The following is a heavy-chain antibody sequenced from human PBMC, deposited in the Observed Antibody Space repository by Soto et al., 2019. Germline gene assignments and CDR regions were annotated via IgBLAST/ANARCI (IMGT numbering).Heavy chain of an antibody. J-gene: IGHJ5*02. Sequence: QVQLQESGPGLVKPSQTLSLTCTVSGGSISSGGYYWSWIRQHPGKGLEWIGYIYSSGRTYHNPYLKSRVTISVDKSKNQVSLQLSSVTAADTAVYYCARVSKVVVVAATWCDPWGQGTLVTVSS. D-gene: IGHD2-15*01. V-gene: IGHV4-31*03. CDR1: GGSISSGGYY. CDR3: ARVSKVVVVAATWCDP. CDR2: IYSSGRT.